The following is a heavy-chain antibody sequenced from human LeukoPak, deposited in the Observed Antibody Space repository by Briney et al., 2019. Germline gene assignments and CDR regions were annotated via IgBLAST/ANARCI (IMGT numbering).Heavy chain of an antibody. J-gene: IGHJ4*02. CDR2: ITFRGTNT. V-gene: IGHV3-30*04. Sequence: PGPSLTLSCAASGFTFISYAIHWVRQHPGQGMEWVAVITFRGTNTFHPDCVKGRSTIARAKSKNTLYLQMSSLRAEDTAVYYCAEGSDPFRWFGGFNVKLPRPIRHYYFDSWGQGTLVTVSS. CDR1: GFTFISYA. CDR3: AEGSDPFRWFGGFNVKLPRPIRHYYFDS. D-gene: IGHD3-10*01.